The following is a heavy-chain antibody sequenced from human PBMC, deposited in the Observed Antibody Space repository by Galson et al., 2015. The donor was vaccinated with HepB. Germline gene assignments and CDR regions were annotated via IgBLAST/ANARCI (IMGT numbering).Heavy chain of an antibody. J-gene: IGHJ3*02. V-gene: IGHV1-2*04. CDR3: ARANRGGTTTKGGGDAFDI. D-gene: IGHD1-7*01. CDR1: GYTFTGYY. CDR2: INPNSGGT. Sequence: SVKVSCKASGYTFTGYYMHWVRQAPGQGLEWMGWINPNSGGTNYAQKFQGWVTMTRDTSISTAYMELSRLRSDDTAVYYCARANRGGTTTKGGGDAFDIWGQGTMVTVSS.